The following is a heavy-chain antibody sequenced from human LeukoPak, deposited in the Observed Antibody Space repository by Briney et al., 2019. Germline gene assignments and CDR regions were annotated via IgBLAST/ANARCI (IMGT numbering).Heavy chain of an antibody. CDR1: DGSVSSYY. CDR2: IYYSGNT. V-gene: IGHV4-59*02. J-gene: IGHJ4*02. Sequence: SETLSLTCTVSDGSVSSYYWSWIRQPPGKGLEWIGYIYYSGNTNYDPSLKSRVTISVDTSKNQFSLKLSSVTAADTAVYYCAREGGSGSYYNERGGGYFDYWGQGTLVTVSS. D-gene: IGHD3-10*01. CDR3: AREGGSGSYYNERGGGYFDY.